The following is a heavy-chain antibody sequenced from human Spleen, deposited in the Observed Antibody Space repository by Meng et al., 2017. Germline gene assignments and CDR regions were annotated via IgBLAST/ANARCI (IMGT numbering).Heavy chain of an antibody. CDR3: ARGWGAAAGISDY. V-gene: IGHV4-34*01. Sequence: SETLSLTCAVYGGSFSGYYWNWIRQPPGKGLEWIGEINHSGSTNYNPSLKSRVTISIDTSKNQFSLNLNSVTAGDTAVYYCARGWGAAAGISDYWGQGALVTVSS. J-gene: IGHJ4*02. D-gene: IGHD6-13*01. CDR1: GGSFSGYY. CDR2: INHSGST.